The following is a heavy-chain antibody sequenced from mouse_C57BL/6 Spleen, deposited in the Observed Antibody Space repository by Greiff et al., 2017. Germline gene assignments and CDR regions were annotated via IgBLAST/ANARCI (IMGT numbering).Heavy chain of an antibody. D-gene: IGHD2-4*01. CDR1: GYTFTSYW. V-gene: IGHV1-72*01. CDR2: IDPNGGGT. CDR3: ARVEYDYDYYAIDY. Sequence: VQLQQPGAELVKPGASVKLSCKASGYTFTSYWMHWVKQRPGRGLEWIGRIDPNGGGTKYNEKLKSKATLTGDKPSRTAYKQISSLTSEDSAVNYWARVEYDYDYYAIDYWGQGTSVTVSA. J-gene: IGHJ4*01.